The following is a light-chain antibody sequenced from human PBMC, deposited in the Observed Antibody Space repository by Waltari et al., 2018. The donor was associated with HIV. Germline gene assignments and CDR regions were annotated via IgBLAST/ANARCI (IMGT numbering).Light chain of an antibody. CDR1: NIGSKS. CDR3: QVWDSGSAHVV. V-gene: IGLV3-21*02. J-gene: IGLJ2*01. CDR2: DGA. Sequence: SYVLTQPPSVSVAPGQTAGITCGGDNIGSKSVHWYQQKPGQAPVLLIYDGADRPSGIPERFSGSNSENTATLTIGRVEAGDEADYYCQVWDSGSAHVVFCGGTNLAVL.